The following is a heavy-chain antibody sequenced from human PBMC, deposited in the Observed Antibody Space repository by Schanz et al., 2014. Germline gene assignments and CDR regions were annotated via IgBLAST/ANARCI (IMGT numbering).Heavy chain of an antibody. Sequence: ESGGGLVQPGGSLRLSCAASGFNFRSYPMSWVRQAPGKGLEWVSAISASGGSTYYADSVKGRFTISRDNSKNTLYVQLNSLRAEDTAVYYCAKDPYGSGNHYTYWGRGALVSVSS. V-gene: IGHV3-23*01. J-gene: IGHJ4*02. CDR1: GFNFRSYP. D-gene: IGHD3-10*01. CDR3: AKDPYGSGNHYTY. CDR2: ISASGGST.